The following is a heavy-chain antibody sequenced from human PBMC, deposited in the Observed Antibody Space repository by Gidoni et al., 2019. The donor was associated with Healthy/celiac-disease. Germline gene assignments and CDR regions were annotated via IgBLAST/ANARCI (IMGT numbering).Heavy chain of an antibody. CDR1: CGSFRGSS. V-gene: IGHV4-34*01. Sequence: QVPLQQWGSGLLKPSETLSLTFAVYCGSFRGSSWSCIRQPPGKGLEWIGEINHSGSTNYNPALKSGVTISVETYKNKFSLKLSYGTAADTAVYYCARGRRWLVHWFDPWGQGTLVTVSS. CDR3: ARGRRWLVHWFDP. CDR2: INHSGST. D-gene: IGHD6-19*01. J-gene: IGHJ5*02.